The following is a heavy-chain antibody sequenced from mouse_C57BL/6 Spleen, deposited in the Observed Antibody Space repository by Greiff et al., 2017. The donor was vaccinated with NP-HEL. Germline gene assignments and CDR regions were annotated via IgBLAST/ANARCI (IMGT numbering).Heavy chain of an antibody. J-gene: IGHJ3*01. CDR2: ISSGSSTI. V-gene: IGHV5-17*01. Sequence: EVMLVESGGGLVKPGGSLKLSCAASGFTFSDYGMHWVRQAPEKGLEWVAYISSGSSTIYYADTVKGRITISRDNAKNTLFLQMTRLRSEDTAMYYCAKYDGFAYWGQGTLVTVSA. D-gene: IGHD2-12*01. CDR1: GFTFSDYG. CDR3: AKYDGFAY.